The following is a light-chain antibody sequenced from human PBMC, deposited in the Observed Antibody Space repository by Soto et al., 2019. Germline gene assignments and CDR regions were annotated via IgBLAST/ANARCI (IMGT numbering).Light chain of an antibody. CDR3: QQSDSTPFT. V-gene: IGKV1-39*01. CDR1: QSISNS. Sequence: DIQMTQSPSSLSASVGDRVTITCRASQSISNSLNWYQQKPGKAPNLLIYASSSFEGGVPSRFSGSGAGTVVTLTISSLQPEDSATYYCQQSDSTPFTFGPGTKVQI. CDR2: ASS. J-gene: IGKJ3*01.